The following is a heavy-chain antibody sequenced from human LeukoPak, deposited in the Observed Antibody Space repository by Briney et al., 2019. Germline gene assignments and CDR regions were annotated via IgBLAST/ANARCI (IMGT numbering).Heavy chain of an antibody. V-gene: IGHV4-39*07. Sequence: SETLSLTCTVSGGSISSSSYYWGWIRQPPGKGLEWIGSIDYSGSTYYNPSLKSRVTISVDTSKNQFSLKLSSATAADTAVYYCARDTPNYYDSSGSHAFDIWGQGTMVTVSS. CDR2: IDYSGST. D-gene: IGHD3-22*01. J-gene: IGHJ3*02. CDR3: ARDTPNYYDSSGSHAFDI. CDR1: GGSISSSSYY.